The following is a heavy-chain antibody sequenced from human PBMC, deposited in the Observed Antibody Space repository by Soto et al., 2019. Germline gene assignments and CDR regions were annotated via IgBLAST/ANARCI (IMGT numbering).Heavy chain of an antibody. CDR2: IIPIFGTA. J-gene: IGHJ5*02. D-gene: IGHD2-15*01. CDR3: CIVVVVAATQVFDP. CDR1: GGTFSSYA. V-gene: IGHV1-69*13. Sequence: ASVKVSCKASGGTFSSYAISWVRQAPGQGLEWMGGIIPIFGTANYAQKFQGRVTITADESTSTAYMELSSLGSEDTAVYYCCIVVVVAATQVFDPWGQGTLVTVSS.